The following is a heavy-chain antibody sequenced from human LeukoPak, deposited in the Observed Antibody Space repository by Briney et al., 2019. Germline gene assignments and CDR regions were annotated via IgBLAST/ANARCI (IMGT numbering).Heavy chain of an antibody. CDR2: IYYSGST. CDR1: GGSISSGDYY. J-gene: IGHJ4*02. Sequence: SQALSLTCTVSGGSISSGDYYRSWIRQPPGKGLEWIGYIYYSGSTYYNPSLKSRVTISVDTSKNQFSLKLSSVTAADTAVYYCARAAPSLYSSSTPFDYWGQGTLVTVSS. V-gene: IGHV4-30-4*01. D-gene: IGHD6-13*01. CDR3: ARAAPSLYSSSTPFDY.